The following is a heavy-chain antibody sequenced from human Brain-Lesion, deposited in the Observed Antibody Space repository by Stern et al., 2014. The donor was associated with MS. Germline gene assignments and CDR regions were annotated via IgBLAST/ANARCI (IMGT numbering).Heavy chain of an antibody. Sequence: VQLEESGPGLVKPSQTLSLSCTVSGGSISSGGYYWSWIRQPAGKGLEWIGRIFNSGSTCYNPSLKSRVPISIDTSKNRFSLRLNSMTAADTAVYYCARGRVVPGFQYYATDVWGQGTTVIVSS. D-gene: IGHD2-2*01. CDR3: ARGRVVPGFQYYATDV. CDR2: IFNSGST. V-gene: IGHV4-61*02. CDR1: GGSISSGGYY. J-gene: IGHJ6*02.